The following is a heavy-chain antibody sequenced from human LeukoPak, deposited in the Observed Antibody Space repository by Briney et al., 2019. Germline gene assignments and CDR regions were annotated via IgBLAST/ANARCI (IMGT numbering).Heavy chain of an antibody. Sequence: GASVKVSCKASGYTFTSYGISWVRQAPGQGLEWMGWISAYNGNTNYAQKLQGRVTMTTDTSTSTAYMELRSLRSDDTAVYYCARVGRVVPAAISYYYYYMDVWGKGTTVTVSS. J-gene: IGHJ6*03. CDR1: GYTFTSYG. D-gene: IGHD2-2*02. V-gene: IGHV1-18*01. CDR3: ARVGRVVPAAISYYYYYMDV. CDR2: ISAYNGNT.